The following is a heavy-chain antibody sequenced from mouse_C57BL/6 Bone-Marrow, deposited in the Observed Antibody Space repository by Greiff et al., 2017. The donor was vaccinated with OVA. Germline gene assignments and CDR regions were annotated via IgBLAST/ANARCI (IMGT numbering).Heavy chain of an antibody. J-gene: IGHJ1*03. CDR3: TGYCVCEWYFDV. CDR2: INPNNGGT. V-gene: IGHV1-22*01. Sequence: VQLKESGPELVKPGASVKMSCKASGYTFTDYNMHWVKQSHGKSLEWIGYINPNNGGTSYNQKFKGKAILTVNKSFSTAYMELRSLTSEDSAVYCGTGYCVCEWYFDVWGKGTTLTVSS. CDR1: GYTFTDYN.